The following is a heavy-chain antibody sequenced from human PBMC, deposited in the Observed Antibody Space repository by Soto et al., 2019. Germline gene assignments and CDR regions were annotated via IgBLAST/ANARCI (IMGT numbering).Heavy chain of an antibody. D-gene: IGHD1-20*01. V-gene: IGHV1-69*02. J-gene: IGHJ6*03. CDR3: ARGGQTYNWRYYYMDV. CDR2: IIPILGIA. CDR1: GGTFSSFT. Sequence: ASVKVSCKASGGTFSSFTISWVPQAPGQGLEWMGRIIPILGIANYAQKFQGRVTITADKSTSTAYMELSSLRSEDTAVYYCARGGQTYNWRYYYMDVWGKGTTVTVSS.